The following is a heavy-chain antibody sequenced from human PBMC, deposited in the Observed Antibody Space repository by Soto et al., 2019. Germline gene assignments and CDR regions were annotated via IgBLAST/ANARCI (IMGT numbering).Heavy chain of an antibody. J-gene: IGHJ4*02. CDR2: IYYSGST. CDR1: GGPISSYY. V-gene: IGHV4-59*01. CDR3: ARDLFSGYSLDY. D-gene: IGHD5-12*01. Sequence: SETLSLTCTVSGGPISSYYWGWIRQPPGKGLEWIGYIYYSGSTSYNPSLKSRVTMSVDTSKNQFSLKLRSVTAADTAVYYCARDLFSGYSLDYWGQGALVTVS.